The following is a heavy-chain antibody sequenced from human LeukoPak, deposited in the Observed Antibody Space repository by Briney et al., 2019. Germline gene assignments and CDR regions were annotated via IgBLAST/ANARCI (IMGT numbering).Heavy chain of an antibody. CDR3: ARGGWYPESFQH. Sequence: KPSETLSLTCAVYGGSFSGYYWSWIRQPPGKGLEWIGYIYYSGSTNYNPSLKSRVTISVDTSKNQFSLKLSSVTAADTAVYYCARGGWYPESFQHWGQGALVTVSS. J-gene: IGHJ1*01. D-gene: IGHD6-19*01. CDR1: GGSFSGYY. V-gene: IGHV4-59*01. CDR2: IYYSGST.